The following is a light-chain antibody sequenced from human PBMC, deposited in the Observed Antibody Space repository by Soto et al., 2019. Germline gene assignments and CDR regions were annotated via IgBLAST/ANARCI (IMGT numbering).Light chain of an antibody. Sequence: EIVLTQSPGTLFLSPGERATLSCRASQSVSSNYLAWYQQKPGQAPRLLIYGASSRATDIPDRFSGSGSGTDFTLTINRLEPEDFAVYYCQHYGSSPWTFGQGTKVDIK. V-gene: IGKV3-20*01. CDR1: QSVSSNY. CDR3: QHYGSSPWT. J-gene: IGKJ1*01. CDR2: GAS.